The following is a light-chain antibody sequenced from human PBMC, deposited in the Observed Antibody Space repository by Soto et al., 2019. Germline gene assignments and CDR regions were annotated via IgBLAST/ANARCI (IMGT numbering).Light chain of an antibody. Sequence: QSVMTQPPSVSAAPGQKVTISCSGSSSNIGGNSVSWYQQLPGTAPKLLSYDDNKRPSGIPDRFSGSKSGTSATLGITGFQTGDEADYYCGSWDSSVSAYVFGTGTKLTVL. J-gene: IGLJ1*01. V-gene: IGLV1-51*01. CDR2: DDN. CDR3: GSWDSSVSAYV. CDR1: SSNIGGNS.